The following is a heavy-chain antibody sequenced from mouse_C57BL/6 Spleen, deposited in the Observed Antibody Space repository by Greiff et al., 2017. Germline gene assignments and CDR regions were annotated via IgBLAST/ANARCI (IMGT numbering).Heavy chain of an antibody. CDR1: GYTFTDYY. J-gene: IGHJ4*01. Sequence: EVKLQQSGPELVKPGASVKISCKASGYTFTDYYMNWVKQSHGKSLEWIGDINPNNGGTSYNQKFKGKATLTVDKSSSTAYMELRSLTSEDSAVYYCARGDGYSRRDYGGQGTSVTVSS. CDR2: INPNNGGT. V-gene: IGHV1-26*01. D-gene: IGHD2-3*01. CDR3: ARGDGYSRRDY.